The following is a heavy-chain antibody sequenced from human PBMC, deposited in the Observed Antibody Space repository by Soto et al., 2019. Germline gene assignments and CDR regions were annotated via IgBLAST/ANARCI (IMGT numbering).Heavy chain of an antibody. J-gene: IGHJ4*02. Sequence: GGSLRLSCSASGFTFSSYAMHWVRQAPGKGLEYVSAISSNGGSTYYADSVKGRFTISRDNSKNTLYLQMSSLRAEDTAVYYCVKPGWFGKNDRPEYYFDYWGQGTLVTVSS. CDR1: GFTFSSYA. V-gene: IGHV3-64D*06. CDR3: VKPGWFGKNDRPEYYFDY. CDR2: ISSNGGST. D-gene: IGHD3-10*01.